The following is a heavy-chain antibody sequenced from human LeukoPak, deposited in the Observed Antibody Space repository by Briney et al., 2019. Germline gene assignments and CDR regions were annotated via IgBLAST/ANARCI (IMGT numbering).Heavy chain of an antibody. J-gene: IGHJ6*02. Sequence: SETLSLTCTVSGGSISSGSYYWGWIRQPPGKGLEWIGSIYYSGSTYYNPSLKSRVTISVDTSKNQFSLKLSSVTAADTAVYYCASRKYYYGMDVWGQGTTVTVSS. CDR3: ASRKYYYGMDV. CDR2: IYYSGST. V-gene: IGHV4-39*07. CDR1: GGSISSGSYY.